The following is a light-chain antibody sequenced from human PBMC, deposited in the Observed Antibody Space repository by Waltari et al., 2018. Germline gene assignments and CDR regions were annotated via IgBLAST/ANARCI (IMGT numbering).Light chain of an antibody. J-gene: IGLJ3*02. Sequence: QSALTQPRSVSGSPGQSVTISCTGTSSDVGGYNYVSWYHQHPGKAPKLMIYDVSKRPSGFPDRFSGSKSGHTASLTISGLQAEDEADYYCCSYAGSYPLVFGGGTKLTVL. V-gene: IGLV2-11*01. CDR3: CSYAGSYPLV. CDR1: SSDVGGYNY. CDR2: DVS.